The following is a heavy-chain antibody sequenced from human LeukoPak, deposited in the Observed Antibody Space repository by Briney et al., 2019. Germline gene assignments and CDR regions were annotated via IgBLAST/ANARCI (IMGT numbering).Heavy chain of an antibody. J-gene: IGHJ6*03. D-gene: IGHD6-25*01. Sequence: GGSLRLSCAASGFTFSSYVMSWVRQAPGKGLEWVSAISGSGGSTYYADSVKGRFAISRENAKNSLYLQMNSLRAGDTAVYYCARDRGRYYMDVWGKGTTVTISS. V-gene: IGHV3-23*01. CDR1: GFTFSSYV. CDR2: ISGSGGST. CDR3: ARDRGRYYMDV.